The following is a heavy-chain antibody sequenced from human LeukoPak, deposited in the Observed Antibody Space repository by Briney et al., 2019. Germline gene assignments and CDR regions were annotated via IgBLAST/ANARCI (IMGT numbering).Heavy chain of an antibody. D-gene: IGHD3-10*01. Sequence: GMELIGEINHSGSTNYNPSLKSRVTISVDTSKNQFSLKLSSVTAADTAVYYCARTQVVLWCGELSSYFDYWGQGTLVTVPS. J-gene: IGHJ4*02. CDR2: INHSGST. V-gene: IGHV4-34*01. CDR3: ARTQVVLWCGELSSYFDY.